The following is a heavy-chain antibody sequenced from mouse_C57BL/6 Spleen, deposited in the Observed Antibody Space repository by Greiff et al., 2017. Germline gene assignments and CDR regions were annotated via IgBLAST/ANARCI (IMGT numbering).Heavy chain of an antibody. CDR3: ARWGGSSYENWYFDV. Sequence: QVQLQQSGAELVRPGTSVKLSCKASGYTFTSYWMHWVKQRPGQGLEWIGVIDPSDSYTNYNQKFKGKATLTVDTSSSTAYMQLSSLTSEDSAVYYCARWGGSSYENWYFDVWGTGTTVTVSS. J-gene: IGHJ1*03. CDR2: IDPSDSYT. V-gene: IGHV1-59*01. CDR1: GYTFTSYW. D-gene: IGHD1-1*01.